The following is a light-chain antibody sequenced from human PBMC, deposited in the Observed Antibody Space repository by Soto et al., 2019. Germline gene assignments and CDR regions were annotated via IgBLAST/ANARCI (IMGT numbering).Light chain of an antibody. CDR1: QSISISY. CDR2: STS. CDR3: QQYGGSSWT. V-gene: IGKV3-20*01. J-gene: IGKJ1*01. Sequence: EIVLTQSPGTLSLSPGERATLSCRASQSISISYLAWYQQQPGQAPRLLIHSTSTRATGIPDRFSGSGSGTDFTLTISKLEPGDFAVYYCQQYGGSSWTFGQGTKVDIK.